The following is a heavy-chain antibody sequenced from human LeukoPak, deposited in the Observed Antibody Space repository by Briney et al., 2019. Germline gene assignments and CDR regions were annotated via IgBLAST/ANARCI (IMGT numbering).Heavy chain of an antibody. CDR2: IYTSGST. D-gene: IGHD5-18*01. J-gene: IGHJ4*02. CDR1: GGSISSGSYY. Sequence: SETLSLTCTVSGGSISSGSYYWSWIRQPAGKGLEWIGRIYTSGSTNYNPSLKSRVTISVDTSKNQFSLKLSSVTAADTAVYYCARGLGTAMVDYWGQGTLVTVSS. V-gene: IGHV4-61*02. CDR3: ARGLGTAMVDY.